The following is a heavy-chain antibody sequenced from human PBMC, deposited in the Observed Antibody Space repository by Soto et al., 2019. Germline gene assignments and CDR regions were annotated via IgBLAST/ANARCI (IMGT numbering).Heavy chain of an antibody. V-gene: IGHV1-8*01. CDR3: GRKHLGELSSPPDAFDI. J-gene: IGHJ3*02. CDR1: GYTFTSYD. D-gene: IGHD3-16*02. CDR2: MNPNSGNT. Sequence: QVQLVQSGAEVKKPGASVKVSCKASGYTFTSYDINWVRQATGQGLQWMGWMNPNSGNTGYAHKFQGRVTMTRNTSISTAYMELSSLRSEDTAVYYCGRKHLGELSSPPDAFDIWGQGTMVTVSS.